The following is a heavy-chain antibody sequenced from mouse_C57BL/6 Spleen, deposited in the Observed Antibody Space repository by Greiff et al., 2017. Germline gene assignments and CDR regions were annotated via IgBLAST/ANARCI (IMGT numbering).Heavy chain of an antibody. D-gene: IGHD1-1*01. CDR3: ASTGSSPYYFDY. Sequence: QVQLQQSGAELVKPGASVKLSCKASGYTFTSYWMQWVKQRPGQGLEWIGEIDPSDSYTNYNQKFKGKATLTVDTSSSTAYMQLSSLTSEDSAVYYCASTGSSPYYFDYWGQGTTLTVSS. CDR1: GYTFTSYW. J-gene: IGHJ2*01. CDR2: IDPSDSYT. V-gene: IGHV1-50*01.